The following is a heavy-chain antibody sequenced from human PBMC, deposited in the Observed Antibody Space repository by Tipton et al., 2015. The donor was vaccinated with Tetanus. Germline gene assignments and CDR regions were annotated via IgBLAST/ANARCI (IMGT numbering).Heavy chain of an antibody. J-gene: IGHJ4*02. CDR1: GDSLRTGDRN. CDR2: VSSSGST. V-gene: IGHV4-61*03. D-gene: IGHD3-3*01. Sequence: TLSLTCTVSGDSLRTGDRNWSWIRQPPGKGLEWLAYVSSSGSTNSDYFLKSRITISRDTSKNHFSLNLASVTAADTAVYFCARANFDFPKKGPFDSWGQGIPVIVSA. CDR3: ARANFDFPKKGPFDS.